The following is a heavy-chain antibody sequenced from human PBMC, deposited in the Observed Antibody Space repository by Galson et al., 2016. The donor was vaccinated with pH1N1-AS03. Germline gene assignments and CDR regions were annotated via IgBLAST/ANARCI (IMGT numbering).Heavy chain of an antibody. CDR2: IRWDGAT. CDR3: VRDMGTTTAASGF. Sequence: SLRLSCAATGFTFDYYAMHWIRQRPGKGLEWVSGIRWDGATGYADSVQGRFTISRDQAKTSLYLQMTSLKSEDTALYYCVRDMGTTTAASGFWGQGILVTVSS. CDR1: GFTFDYYA. D-gene: IGHD6-13*01. V-gene: IGHV3-9*01. J-gene: IGHJ4*02.